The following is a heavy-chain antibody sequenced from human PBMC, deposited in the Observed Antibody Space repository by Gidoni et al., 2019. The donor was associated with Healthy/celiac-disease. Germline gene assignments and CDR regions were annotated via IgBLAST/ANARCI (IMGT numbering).Heavy chain of an antibody. CDR3: ARGWDYYDSSGYYYRPYFDY. CDR1: GGSISSGGYS. CDR2: IYHSGRT. J-gene: IGHJ4*02. Sequence: QLQLQESGSGLVKPSQTLSLTCAVSGGSISSGGYSWSWIRQPPGKGLEWIGYIYHSGRTYYNPSLKSRVTISVDRSKNQFSLKLSSVTAADTAVYYCARGWDYYDSSGYYYRPYFDYWGQGTLVTVSS. V-gene: IGHV4-30-2*01. D-gene: IGHD3-22*01.